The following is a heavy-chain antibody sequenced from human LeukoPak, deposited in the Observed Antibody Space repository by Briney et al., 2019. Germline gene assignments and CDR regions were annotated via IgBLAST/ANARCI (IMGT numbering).Heavy chain of an antibody. D-gene: IGHD3-3*01. Sequence: ASVKVSCKASGYTFTSYDINWVRQATGQGLEWMGWMNPNSGNTGYAQKFQGRVTMTRNTPISTAYMELSSLRSEDTAVYYCARGWDDFYPFDPWGQGTLVTVSS. J-gene: IGHJ5*02. CDR3: ARGWDDFYPFDP. V-gene: IGHV1-8*01. CDR2: MNPNSGNT. CDR1: GYTFTSYD.